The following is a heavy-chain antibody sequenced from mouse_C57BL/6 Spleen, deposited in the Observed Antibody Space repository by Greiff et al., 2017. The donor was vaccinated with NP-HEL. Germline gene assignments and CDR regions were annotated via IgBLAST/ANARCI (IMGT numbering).Heavy chain of an antibody. J-gene: IGHJ2*01. D-gene: IGHD2-1*01. V-gene: IGHV1-4*01. CDR3: AREGNGNCFDY. Sequence: QVQLQQSGAELARPGASVKMSCKASGYTFTSYTMHWVKQRPGQGLEWIGYINPSSGYTKYNQKFKDKATLTADKSSSTAYMQLSSLTSEDSAVYYCAREGNGNCFDYWGQGTTLTVSS. CDR1: GYTFTSYT. CDR2: INPSSGYT.